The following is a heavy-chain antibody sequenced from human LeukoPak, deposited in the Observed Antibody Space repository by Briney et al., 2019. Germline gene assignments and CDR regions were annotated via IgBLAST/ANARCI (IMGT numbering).Heavy chain of an antibody. CDR3: ARDITIFGVVQSPRGNMDV. J-gene: IGHJ6*03. V-gene: IGHV4-34*01. Sequence: SETLSLTCAVSGWSFSGYYWSWIRQPPGKGLEWIGEINHSGSTNYNPSLKSRVTISVATSMNQFSLKLSSVTAADTAVYYCARDITIFGVVQSPRGNMDVWGKGTTVTVSS. CDR2: INHSGST. D-gene: IGHD3-3*01. CDR1: GWSFSGYY.